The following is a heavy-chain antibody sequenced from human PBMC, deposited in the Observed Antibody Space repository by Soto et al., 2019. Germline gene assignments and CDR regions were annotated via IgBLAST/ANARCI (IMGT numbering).Heavy chain of an antibody. J-gene: IGHJ4*02. CDR2: ISDNGGST. Sequence: LRLSCAASGFTYSRDGMRWVRQAPGKGLEWVSFISDNGGSTYYADSVKGRFTISRDNTKNTLFLQMNSLRAEDTAVYYCAKERATTTAFDYWGQGASAPVYS. D-gene: IGHD4-17*01. CDR3: AKERATTTAFDY. CDR1: GFTYSRDG. V-gene: IGHV3-23*01.